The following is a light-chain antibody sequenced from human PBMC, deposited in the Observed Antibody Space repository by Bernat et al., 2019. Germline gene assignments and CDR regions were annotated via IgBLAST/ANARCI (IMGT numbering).Light chain of an antibody. CDR1: SSDVGGYNY. J-gene: IGLJ1*01. Sequence: QSALTQPPSASGSPGQSVTISCTGTSSDVGGYNYVSWYQQHPGKAPKLMISEVTKRPSGVPDRFSGSKSGNTASLTVSGLQAEDEADYYCSSYASSNNDVFGTGTKVTVL. CDR2: EVT. V-gene: IGLV2-8*01. CDR3: SSYASSNNDV.